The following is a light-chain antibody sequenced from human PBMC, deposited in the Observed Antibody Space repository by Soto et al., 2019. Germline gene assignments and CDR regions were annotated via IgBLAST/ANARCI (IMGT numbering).Light chain of an antibody. CDR3: QKYTSAPPIT. CDR1: QGISNY. J-gene: IGKJ4*01. Sequence: DIQMTQSPSSLSASVGDRVSITCRASQGISNYLAWYQQKPGKVPKLLIYGASTLQSGVPSRFSGSGSATDFTLTITSLQAEDVATYYSQKYTSAPPITFGGGTKVAIK. V-gene: IGKV1-27*01. CDR2: GAS.